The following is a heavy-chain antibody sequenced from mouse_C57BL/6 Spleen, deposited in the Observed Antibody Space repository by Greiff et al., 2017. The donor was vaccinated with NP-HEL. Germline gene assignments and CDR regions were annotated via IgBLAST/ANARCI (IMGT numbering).Heavy chain of an antibody. CDR1: GYTFTDYY. CDR2: INPNNGGT. D-gene: IGHD4-1*01. CDR3: ARGAWDRYFDV. J-gene: IGHJ1*03. Sequence: EVQLQQSGPELVKPGASVKISCKASGYTFTDYYMNWVKQSHGKSLEWIGDINPNNGGTSYNQKFKGKATLTVDKSSSTAYMELRSLTSEDSAVYYCARGAWDRYFDVWGTGTTVTVSS. V-gene: IGHV1-26*01.